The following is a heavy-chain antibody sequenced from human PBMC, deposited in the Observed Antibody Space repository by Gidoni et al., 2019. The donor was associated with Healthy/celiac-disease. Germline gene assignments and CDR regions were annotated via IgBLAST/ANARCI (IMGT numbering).Heavy chain of an antibody. J-gene: IGHJ2*01. Sequence: EVQLVQSGAEVQKPGESLRISCKGSGDSFTSYWIGWVRQMPGKGLEWMGIIYPGDSDTRYSPSFQGQVTISADKSISTAYLQWSSLKASDTSMYYCARRRGTPDWYFDLWGRGTLVTVSS. CDR3: ARRRGTPDWYFDL. V-gene: IGHV5-51*01. D-gene: IGHD3-16*01. CDR2: IYPGDSDT. CDR1: GDSFTSYW.